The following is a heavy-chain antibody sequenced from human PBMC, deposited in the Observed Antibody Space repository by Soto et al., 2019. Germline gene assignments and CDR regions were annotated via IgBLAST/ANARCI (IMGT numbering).Heavy chain of an antibody. CDR1: GGSISSYY. CDR2: IYYSGST. D-gene: IGHD1-1*01. J-gene: IGHJ6*02. Sequence: SETLSLTCTVSGGSISSYYWSWIRQPPGKGLEWIGYIYYSGSTNYNPSLKSRVTISVDTSKNQFSLKLSSVTAADTAVYYCARDLRSREAGRGTVYYGMDVWGQGTTVTVSS. CDR3: ARDLRSREAGRGTVYYGMDV. V-gene: IGHV4-59*01.